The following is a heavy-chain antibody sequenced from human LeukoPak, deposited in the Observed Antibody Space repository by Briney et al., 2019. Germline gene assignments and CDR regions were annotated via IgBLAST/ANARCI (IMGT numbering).Heavy chain of an antibody. D-gene: IGHD2-2*01. CDR3: ARVGCSSTSCPNGGAFDI. CDR1: GYTFTSYD. J-gene: IGHJ3*02. Sequence: ASVKVSCKASGYTFTSYDINWVRQATGQGLEWMGWMNPNSGNTGHAQKFQGRVTMTRNTSISTAYMELSSLRSDDTAVYYCARVGCSSTSCPNGGAFDIWGQGTMVTVSS. V-gene: IGHV1-8*01. CDR2: MNPNSGNT.